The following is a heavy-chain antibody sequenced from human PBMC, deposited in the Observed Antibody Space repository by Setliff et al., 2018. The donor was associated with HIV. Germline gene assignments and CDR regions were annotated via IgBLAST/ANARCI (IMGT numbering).Heavy chain of an antibody. D-gene: IGHD6-19*01. V-gene: IGHV3-30*03. CDR2: TSYDGSDT. J-gene: IGHJ4*02. Sequence: GGSLRLSCAASGFTFSSYAMHWVRQAPGKGLQWVAVTSYDGSDTNYVDSVKGRFTISRDNAKNSLYLQMNSLRAEDTAVYYCAMAVIFDYWGQGTLVTVS. CDR1: GFTFSSYA. CDR3: AMAVIFDY.